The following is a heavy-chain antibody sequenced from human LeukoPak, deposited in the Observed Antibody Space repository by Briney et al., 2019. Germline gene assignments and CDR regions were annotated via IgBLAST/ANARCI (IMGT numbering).Heavy chain of an antibody. CDR1: GGTFSSYA. CDR2: IIPIFGTA. J-gene: IGHJ4*02. D-gene: IGHD1-26*01. Sequence: ASVKVSCKASGGTFSSYAISWVRQAPGQGLEWMGRIIPIFGTANYAQKFQGRVTITTDESTSTAYMELSSLRSEDTAVYYCARGRNKGIVGAKTYYFDYWGQGTLVTVSS. CDR3: ARGRNKGIVGAKTYYFDY. V-gene: IGHV1-69*05.